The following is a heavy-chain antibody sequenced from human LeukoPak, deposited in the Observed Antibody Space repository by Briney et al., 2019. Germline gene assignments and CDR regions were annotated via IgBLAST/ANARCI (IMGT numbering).Heavy chain of an antibody. CDR1: GLTFSDHY. Sequence: GGSLRLSCAASGLTFSDHYMDWVRQAPGKGLEWVANIKQDGSEKYYVDSVKGRFTISRDNAKNSLYLQMNSLRAEDTAVYYCAREDSTPIFDYWGQGTLVTVSS. CDR3: AREDSTPIFDY. CDR2: IKQDGSEK. V-gene: IGHV3-7*01. J-gene: IGHJ4*02. D-gene: IGHD2-2*01.